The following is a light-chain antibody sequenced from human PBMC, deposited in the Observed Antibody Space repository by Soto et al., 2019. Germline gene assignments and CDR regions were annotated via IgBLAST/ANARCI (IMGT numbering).Light chain of an antibody. J-gene: IGKJ1*01. CDR3: QQYGSSPRT. CDR1: QSVSSSY. CDR2: GAS. Sequence: EIVLTQSPGTLSLSPEERATISCRAIQSVSSSYLAWYQQKPGQAPRLLIYGASSRATGIPDRFSGSGSGTDFTLTISRLEPEDFAVYYCQQYGSSPRTFGQGTKVDIK. V-gene: IGKV3-20*01.